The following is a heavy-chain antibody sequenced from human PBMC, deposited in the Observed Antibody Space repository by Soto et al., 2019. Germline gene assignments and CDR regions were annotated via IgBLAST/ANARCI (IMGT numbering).Heavy chain of an antibody. CDR3: AKDRERITIFGVVTPFDY. D-gene: IGHD3-3*01. CDR2: ISYDGSNK. J-gene: IGHJ4*02. CDR1: GFTFSSYG. Sequence: SGGSLRLSCAASGFTFSSYGMHWVRQAPGKGLEWVAVISYDGSNKYYADSVKGRFTISRDNSKNTLYLQMTSLRAEDTAVYYCAKDRERITIFGVVTPFDYWGQGTLVTVSS. V-gene: IGHV3-30*18.